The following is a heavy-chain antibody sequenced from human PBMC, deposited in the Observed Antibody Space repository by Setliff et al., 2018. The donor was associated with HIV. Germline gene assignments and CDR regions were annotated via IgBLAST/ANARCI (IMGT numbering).Heavy chain of an antibody. D-gene: IGHD3-3*01. J-gene: IGHJ3*02. CDR1: GGSLSDYY. Sequence: PSETLSLTCAVYGGSLSDYYWSWIRQPPGKGLEWLGEIHSSGNANYSPSLKGRVTISVDTPKNQYSLNLKSVTAADTAVYYCARVREGFLPYDAFEIWGQGTMGTVSS. V-gene: IGHV4-34*01. CDR2: IHSSGNA. CDR3: ARVREGFLPYDAFEI.